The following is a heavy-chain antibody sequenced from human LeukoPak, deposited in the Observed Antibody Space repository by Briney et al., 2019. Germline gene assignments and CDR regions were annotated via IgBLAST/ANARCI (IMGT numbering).Heavy chain of an antibody. D-gene: IGHD4-17*01. J-gene: IGHJ4*02. CDR1: GFTFSNYW. V-gene: IGHV3-7*01. Sequence: GGSLRLFCAASGFTFSNYWMSWVRQAPGKGLEWVANIKQDGSEKYYVDSVKGRFTISRDNAKNALYLQMNSLRAEDTAVYYCASRGSGDHFDYWGQGTLVTVSS. CDR2: IKQDGSEK. CDR3: ASRGSGDHFDY.